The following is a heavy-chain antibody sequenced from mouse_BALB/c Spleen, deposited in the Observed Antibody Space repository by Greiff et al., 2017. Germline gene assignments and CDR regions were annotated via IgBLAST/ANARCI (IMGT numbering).Heavy chain of an antibody. CDR1: GDSITSGY. CDR3: ARGGGYDDWFAY. J-gene: IGHJ3*01. CDR2: ISYSGST. Sequence: EVKLVESGPSLVKPSQTLSLTCSVTGDSITSGYWNWIRKFPGNKLEYMGYISYSGSTYYNPSLKSRISITRDTSKNQYYLQLNSVTTEDTATYYCARGGGYDDWFAYWGQGTLVTVSA. D-gene: IGHD2-2*01. V-gene: IGHV3-8*02.